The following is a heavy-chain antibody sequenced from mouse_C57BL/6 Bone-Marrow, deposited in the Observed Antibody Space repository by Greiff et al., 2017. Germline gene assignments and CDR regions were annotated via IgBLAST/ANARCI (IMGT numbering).Heavy chain of an antibody. J-gene: IGHJ3*01. V-gene: IGHV1-55*01. Sequence: QVQLQQSGAELVKPGASVKMSCTASGYTFTSYWITWVKQRPGQGLEWIGDIYPGSGSTNYNAKFKSKATLTEDTSSSTAYMQLSSLTSEDSAVYDCAIADYYGSSSFAYWGQGTLVTVSA. CDR1: GYTFTSYW. D-gene: IGHD1-1*01. CDR3: AIADYYGSSSFAY. CDR2: IYPGSGST.